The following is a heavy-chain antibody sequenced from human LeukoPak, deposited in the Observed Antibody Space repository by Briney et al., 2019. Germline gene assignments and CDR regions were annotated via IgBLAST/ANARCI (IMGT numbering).Heavy chain of an antibody. CDR3: ARLWNYDFWSGYPLYYFDY. CDR1: GGSISTYY. Sequence: SETLSLTCTVSGGSISTYYWSWIRQPPGKGLEWIGYIYYSGSTYYNPSLKSRVTISVDTSKNQFSLKLSSVTAADTAVYYCARLWNYDFWSGYPLYYFDYWGQGTLVTVSS. CDR2: IYYSGST. D-gene: IGHD3-3*01. J-gene: IGHJ4*02. V-gene: IGHV4-59*04.